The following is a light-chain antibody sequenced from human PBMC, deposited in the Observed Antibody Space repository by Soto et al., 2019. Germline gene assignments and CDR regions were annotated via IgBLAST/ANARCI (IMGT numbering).Light chain of an antibody. CDR2: AAS. Sequence: DIQMTQSPSSVSASVGDRVTITCRASQGISSWLAWYQQKPGKAPKLLIYAASSLQSGVPSRFSGSGSGTDFSLTISGLQPEDFSTYFCQQSYNTPPEITFGQGTRLEIK. V-gene: IGKV1-12*01. CDR1: QGISSW. CDR3: QQSYNTPPEIT. J-gene: IGKJ5*01.